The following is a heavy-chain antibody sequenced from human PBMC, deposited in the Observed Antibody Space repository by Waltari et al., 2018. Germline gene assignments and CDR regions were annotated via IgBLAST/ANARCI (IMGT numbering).Heavy chain of an antibody. CDR3: ARDSYCSSTSCYTGAFDI. J-gene: IGHJ3*02. V-gene: IGHV1-18*01. Sequence: QVQLVQSGAEVKKPGASVKVSCKASGYTFTSYGISWVRQAPGQGREWMGWISAYNGNTNYAQKLQGRVTMTTDTSTSTAYMELRSLRSDDTAVYYCARDSYCSSTSCYTGAFDIWGQGTMVTVSS. D-gene: IGHD2-2*02. CDR2: ISAYNGNT. CDR1: GYTFTSYG.